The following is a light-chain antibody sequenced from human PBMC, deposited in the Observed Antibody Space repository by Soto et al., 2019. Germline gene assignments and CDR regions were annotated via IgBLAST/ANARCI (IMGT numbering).Light chain of an antibody. V-gene: IGKV1-5*03. CDR3: QHYNSYSEA. CDR1: RSISSW. CDR2: KAS. Sequence: DIQMTQSPSSLSPSVGDRVTITCRASRSISSWLAWYQQKPGKAPKLLIYKASTLKSGVPSRFSGSGSGTEFTLTISSLQPDDFATYYCQHYNSYSEAFGQGTKVDIK. J-gene: IGKJ1*01.